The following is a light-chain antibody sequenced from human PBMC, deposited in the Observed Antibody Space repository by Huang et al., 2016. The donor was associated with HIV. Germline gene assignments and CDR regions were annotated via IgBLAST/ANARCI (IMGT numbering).Light chain of an antibody. CDR3: QQSYSIPWT. V-gene: IGKV1-39*01. Sequence: IQMTQSPSSLPAFVGDRVTITCRASQSITTYLNWYQQKIGESPKLLIYAASILQSGVPLRFGCSGSGTNFSLTITNLQSEDFAVYYCQQSYSIPWTFGQGTRVEI. J-gene: IGKJ1*01. CDR2: AAS. CDR1: QSITTY.